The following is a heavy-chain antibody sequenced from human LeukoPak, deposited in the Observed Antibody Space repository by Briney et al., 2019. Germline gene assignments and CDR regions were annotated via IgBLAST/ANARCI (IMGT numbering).Heavy chain of an antibody. CDR1: GGSISSGDYY. V-gene: IGHV4-30-4*02. CDR3: ARHPSSGSYFDY. Sequence: ASETLSLTCTVSGGSISSGDYYWSWIRQPPGKGLEWIGYIYYSGSTYYNPSLKSRVTISVDTSKNQFSLKLSSVTAADTAVYYCARHPSSGSYFDYWGQGTLVTVSS. J-gene: IGHJ4*02. CDR2: IYYSGST. D-gene: IGHD1-26*01.